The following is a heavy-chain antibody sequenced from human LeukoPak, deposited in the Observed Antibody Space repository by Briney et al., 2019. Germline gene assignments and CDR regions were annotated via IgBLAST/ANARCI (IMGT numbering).Heavy chain of an antibody. CDR1: GYTFTNYA. J-gene: IGHJ5*02. CDR2: ISGSNGRT. V-gene: IGHV1-18*01. D-gene: IGHD4-17*01. CDR3: AREDLGDYGEDSNWFDP. Sequence: ASVSVSRKTSGYTFTNYAISSVRHAPGQGLEWMRWISGSNGRTKYSQKVQDRVTMTTDPSTRTAYMELRSLRSDDTAVYYCAREDLGDYGEDSNWFDPWGQGTLVTVSS.